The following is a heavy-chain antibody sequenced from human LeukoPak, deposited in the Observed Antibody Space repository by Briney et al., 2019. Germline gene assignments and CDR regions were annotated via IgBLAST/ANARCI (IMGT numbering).Heavy chain of an antibody. D-gene: IGHD5-12*01. V-gene: IGHV3-23*01. J-gene: IGHJ6*03. CDR3: AKDGYGGYYYYMDV. CDR2: ISGSGDST. CDR1: GFTFISYG. Sequence: PGGSLRLSCAASGFTFISYGMSWVRQAPGKGLEWVSAISGSGDSTYYADSVKGRFTISRDNSKNTLYLQMNSLRDEDTAIYHCAKDGYGGYYYYMDVWGKGTTVTISS.